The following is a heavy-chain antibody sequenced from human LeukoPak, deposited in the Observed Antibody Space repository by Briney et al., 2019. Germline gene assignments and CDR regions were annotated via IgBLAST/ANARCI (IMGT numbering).Heavy chain of an antibody. Sequence: KPSETLSLTCTVSGSSISSYYWSWIRQPAGKGLEWIGRIYTSRSTNHNPSLKSRVTMSVDTSKNQFSLKLSSVTAADTAVYYCASHSSGWYREAFDIWGQGTMVTVSS. CDR2: IYTSRST. D-gene: IGHD6-19*01. V-gene: IGHV4-4*07. J-gene: IGHJ3*02. CDR1: GSSISSYY. CDR3: ASHSSGWYREAFDI.